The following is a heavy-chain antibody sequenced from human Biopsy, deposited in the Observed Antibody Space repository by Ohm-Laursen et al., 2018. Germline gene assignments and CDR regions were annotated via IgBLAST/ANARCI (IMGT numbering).Heavy chain of an antibody. Sequence: GTLSLTCNVSGDSISIYYWSWIRQPPGKGLEWIGNFYYSVMTNYNPSLQSRVSISVDTSRNQVSLTLSSVTAADTAVYYCARDSGILNYGNFKYYHYYGMDVWGQGTKVTVSS. D-gene: IGHD4-11*01. CDR3: ARDSGILNYGNFKYYHYYGMDV. CDR2: FYYSVMT. J-gene: IGHJ6*02. V-gene: IGHV4-59*01. CDR1: GDSISIYY.